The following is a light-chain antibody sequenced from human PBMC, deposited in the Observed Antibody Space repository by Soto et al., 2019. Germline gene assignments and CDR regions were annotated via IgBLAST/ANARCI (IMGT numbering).Light chain of an antibody. CDR2: EVN. CDR3: CSYAGTRTFVI. V-gene: IGLV2-23*02. Sequence: QSALTQPASVSGSPGQSITISCTGTSSDVGRYNLVSRFQQHPGKAPKLLIYEVNKRPSGVSDRFSGSKSDNTASLTISGLQADDEADYFCCSYAGTRTFVIVGGGTQLTVL. CDR1: SSDVGRYNL. J-gene: IGLJ2*01.